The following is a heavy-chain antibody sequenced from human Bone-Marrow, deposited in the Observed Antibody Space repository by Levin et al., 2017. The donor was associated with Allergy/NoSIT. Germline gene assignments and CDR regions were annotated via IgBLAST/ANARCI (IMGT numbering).Heavy chain of an antibody. CDR1: GDSISSYIW. J-gene: IGHJ4*02. CDR3: ARGGDYSWSD. D-gene: IGHD1-26*01. V-gene: IGHV4-4*02. Sequence: SETLSLTCAVSGDSISSYIWWSWARQPPGKGLEWIGEIFHTGSTNYNPSLKSRVTISVDKSKNQVFLKMNSVTAADTAVYFCARGGDYSWSDWGQGTLVTVSS. CDR2: IFHTGST.